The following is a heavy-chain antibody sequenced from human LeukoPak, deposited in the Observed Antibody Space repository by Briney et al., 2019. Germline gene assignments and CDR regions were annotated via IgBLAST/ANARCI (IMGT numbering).Heavy chain of an antibody. CDR1: RASISTYY. V-gene: IGHV4-59*01. CDR3: ARDDYGGEVFAFDL. CDR2: IYYTGST. D-gene: IGHD4-23*01. Sequence: SETLSLTCTVSRASISTYYWSWVRQPPGKGLEWIGYIYYTGSTNYSPSLRSRVTISLDMSKNQFSLSLTSVTAADTAVYYCARDDYGGEVFAFDLWGQGTMVTVSS. J-gene: IGHJ3*01.